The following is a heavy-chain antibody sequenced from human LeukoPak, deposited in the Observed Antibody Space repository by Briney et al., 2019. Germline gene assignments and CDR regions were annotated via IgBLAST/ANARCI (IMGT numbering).Heavy chain of an antibody. Sequence: GGSLRLSCAASGFTFSSYAMSWVRQAPGKGLEWVSAISGSGGSTYYADSVKGRFTISRDNSKNTLYLQMNSLRAEDTAVYYCAKRSGSYGYYYYMDVWGKGTTVTVTS. CDR1: GFTFSSYA. CDR3: AKRSGSYGYYYYMDV. V-gene: IGHV3-23*01. D-gene: IGHD1-26*01. CDR2: ISGSGGST. J-gene: IGHJ6*03.